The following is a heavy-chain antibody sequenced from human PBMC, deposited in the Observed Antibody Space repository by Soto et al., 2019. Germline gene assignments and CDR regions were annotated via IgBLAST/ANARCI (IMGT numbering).Heavy chain of an antibody. D-gene: IGHD3-10*01. CDR3: AKMNGSPH. CDR2: ISGSGASI. CDR1: GFSFDNYA. Sequence: GGSLRLSCAGSGFSFDNYAMSWVRQAPGKGLEWVSGISGSGASIDYADSVKGRFTISRDNSKNTLYLQMNRMRAEDTAHYYCAKMNGSPHWGQGTLVTVSS. V-gene: IGHV3-23*01. J-gene: IGHJ4*02.